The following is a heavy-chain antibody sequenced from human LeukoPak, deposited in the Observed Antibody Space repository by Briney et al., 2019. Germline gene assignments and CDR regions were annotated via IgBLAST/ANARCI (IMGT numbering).Heavy chain of an antibody. J-gene: IGHJ4*02. CDR2: IYFSGST. CDR1: GGSISTSSYY. Sequence: SETLSLTCTVSGGSISTSSYYWGWIRQPPGKGPEWIATIYFSGSTYYNPSLKSRVTISVDTSKNQFSLKLSSVTAADTAVYYCARHRVGTGGPGYFDYWGQGALVTVSS. V-gene: IGHV4-39*01. D-gene: IGHD2-8*02. CDR3: ARHRVGTGGPGYFDY.